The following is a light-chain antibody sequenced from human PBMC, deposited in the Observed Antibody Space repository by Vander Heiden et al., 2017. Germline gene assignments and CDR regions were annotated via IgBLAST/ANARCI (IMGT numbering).Light chain of an antibody. J-gene: IGKJ5*01. V-gene: IGKV3-11*01. CDR2: DAS. Sequence: EIVLTQAAATLSLSPGEKATLCCRALQSVSSYLAWYQQKPGQAPRLLIYDASNRATGIPARFSGSGSGTDFTLTSSSLEPEDFAVYYCQQRSNCPHTFGQGTQLEIK. CDR1: QSVSSY. CDR3: QQRSNCPHT.